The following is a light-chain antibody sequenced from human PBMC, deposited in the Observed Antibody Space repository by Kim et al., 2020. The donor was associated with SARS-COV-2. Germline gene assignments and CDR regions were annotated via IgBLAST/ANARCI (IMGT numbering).Light chain of an antibody. CDR1: QRISSNY. CDR2: DAS. V-gene: IGKV3-20*01. Sequence: LSPEERATLSCRANQRISSNYLAWYQHRPGQSPRLLIHDASNRATGIPDRFSGSGSGTDFTLTISRLGPEDFAVYYCHQYIRSPYSFGQGTKLEI. CDR3: HQYIRSPYS. J-gene: IGKJ2*03.